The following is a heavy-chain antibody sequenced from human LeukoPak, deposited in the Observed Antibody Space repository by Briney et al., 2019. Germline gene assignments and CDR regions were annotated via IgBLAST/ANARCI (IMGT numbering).Heavy chain of an antibody. CDR3: ARDINDNVLLWFGDFDY. D-gene: IGHD3-10*01. J-gene: IGHJ4*02. CDR1: GVTFTTYG. V-gene: IGHV1-18*01. CDR2: SSTYNGNT. Sequence: ASVKVFCKASGVTFTTYGITWVRQAPGQGLEWMGWSSTYNGNTKYAQNFQGRVTMTTDTSTSTAYMELRSLRSDDTAFYYCARDINDNVLLWFGDFDYWGQGTLVTVSS.